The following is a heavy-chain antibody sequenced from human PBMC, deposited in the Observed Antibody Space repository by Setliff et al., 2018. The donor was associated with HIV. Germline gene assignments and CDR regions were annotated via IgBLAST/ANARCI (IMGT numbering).Heavy chain of an antibody. CDR2: INPNNGGT. J-gene: IGHJ4*02. Sequence: ASVKVSCKALGFLVTGYNVHWVRQAPGHGPEWLGRINPNNGGTNYAQKLHGRVAMSLDTSTSTVYMELSSLRSEDTAVYYCARVKTVTKAFDYWGQGTLVTVSS. CDR3: ARVKTVTKAFDY. V-gene: IGHV1-2*06. CDR1: GFLVTGYN. D-gene: IGHD4-17*01.